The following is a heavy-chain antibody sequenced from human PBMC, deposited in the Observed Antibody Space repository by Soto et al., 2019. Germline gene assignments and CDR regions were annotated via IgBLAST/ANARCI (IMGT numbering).Heavy chain of an antibody. Sequence: SVKVYCKASGGTFSSYAISWVRQAPGQGLEWMGGIIPIFGTANYAQKFQGRVTITADESTSTAYMELSSLRSEDTAVYYCARPLGCSGGSCYSMLGYYYYGMDVWGQGTTVTVSS. CDR1: GGTFSSYA. CDR3: ARPLGCSGGSCYSMLGYYYYGMDV. D-gene: IGHD2-15*01. J-gene: IGHJ6*02. CDR2: IIPIFGTA. V-gene: IGHV1-69*13.